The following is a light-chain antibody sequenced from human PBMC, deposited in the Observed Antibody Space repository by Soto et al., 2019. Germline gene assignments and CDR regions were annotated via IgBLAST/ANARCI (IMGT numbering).Light chain of an antibody. CDR3: RSDDSSLSGYV. V-gene: IGLV1-40*01. CDR1: SSNIGAGYD. J-gene: IGLJ1*01. CDR2: GNS. Sequence: QSVLTQPPSVSGAPGQRVTISCTGSSSNIGAGYDVHWYQQLPGTAPKLLIYGNSNRPSGVPDRFSGSKSVTSASLAITGLQVDDEADYYCRSDDSSLSGYVIGTGTKLTVL.